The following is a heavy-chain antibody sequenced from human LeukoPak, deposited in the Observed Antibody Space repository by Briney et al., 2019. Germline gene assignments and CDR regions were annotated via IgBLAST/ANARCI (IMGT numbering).Heavy chain of an antibody. Sequence: QSGGSLRLSCTAPGFPFSSYAIHWIRQAPGKGLEGVALVWHDGSNRYYADSVKGRFTISRDNSKNTVYLQMNSLRAEDTAVYYCARELFGSGSWPDCWGQGTLVTVSS. CDR3: ARELFGSGSWPDC. D-gene: IGHD3-10*01. CDR1: GFPFSSYA. J-gene: IGHJ4*02. V-gene: IGHV3-33*01. CDR2: VWHDGSNR.